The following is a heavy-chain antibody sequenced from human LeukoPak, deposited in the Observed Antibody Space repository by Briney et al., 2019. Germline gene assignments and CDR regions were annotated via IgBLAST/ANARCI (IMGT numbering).Heavy chain of an antibody. Sequence: GGSLRLSCAASGFNLSSYAMSWVRQAPGKGLEWVSVISGSGGGTYYADSVKGRFTISRDNSKNTLDLQMNSLRAQDTAVYYCAKGDTSIVRRYYFDYWGQGTLVTVSS. V-gene: IGHV3-23*01. D-gene: IGHD5-18*01. CDR1: GFNLSSYA. CDR3: AKGDTSIVRRYYFDY. J-gene: IGHJ4*02. CDR2: ISGSGGGT.